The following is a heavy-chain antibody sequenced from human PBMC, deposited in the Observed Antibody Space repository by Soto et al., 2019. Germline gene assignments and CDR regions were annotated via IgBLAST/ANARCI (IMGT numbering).Heavy chain of an antibody. CDR3: TRDRITVTSSLLFDY. Sequence: ASVKVSCKASGYTFTSYGIAWVRQAPGQGLEWMGWISAYSGNTDYAPRFQGRVTITRDTSTSTAYMELTSLRSDDTAVYYCTRDRITVTSSLLFDYWGQGTLVTVSS. J-gene: IGHJ4*02. CDR2: ISAYSGNT. CDR1: GYTFTSYG. V-gene: IGHV1-18*01. D-gene: IGHD4-17*01.